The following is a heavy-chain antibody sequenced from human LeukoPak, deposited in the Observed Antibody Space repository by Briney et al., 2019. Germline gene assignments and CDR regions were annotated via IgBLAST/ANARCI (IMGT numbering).Heavy chain of an antibody. D-gene: IGHD4-17*01. CDR3: VKDFAGDRDY. J-gene: IGHJ4*02. Sequence: AGGSLRLSSAASGFIFRNYRRHWVRHAPGKGLVWVARINPNGITTTYTDSVRGRFTTSRDTTKNTLYLRMNRLRAADTAVYDCVKDFAGDRDYWGQGTLVTVSS. CDR1: GFIFRNYR. V-gene: IGHV3-74*01. CDR2: INPNGITT.